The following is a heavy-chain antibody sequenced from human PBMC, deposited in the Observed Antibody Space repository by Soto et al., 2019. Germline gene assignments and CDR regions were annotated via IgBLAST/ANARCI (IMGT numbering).Heavy chain of an antibody. V-gene: IGHV3-30*18. D-gene: IGHD3-10*01. CDR3: AKDGTRGPPYSFDY. CDR1: GFTFSSYS. CDR2: ISYDGSVK. J-gene: IGHJ4*02. Sequence: GGSLRLSCAASGFTFSSYSMNWVHQAPGKGLEWVTIISYDGSVKYYADSVKGRFTISRDNSKNTLYLQMNSLRAEDTAVYYCAKDGTRGPPYSFDYWGQGTLVTVSS.